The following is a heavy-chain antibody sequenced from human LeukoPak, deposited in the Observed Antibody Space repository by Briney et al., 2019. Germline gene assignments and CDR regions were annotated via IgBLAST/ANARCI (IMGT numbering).Heavy chain of an antibody. V-gene: IGHV3-23*01. Sequence: SGGSLRLSCAASGFTFSSYAMSWVRQAPGKGLEWVSAISGSGGSTYYADSVKGRFTISRDNSKNTLYLQMNSLRAEDTAVYYCATAPHIVVVPAARRTSGYWGQGTQVTVSS. CDR2: ISGSGGST. CDR3: ATAPHIVVVPAARRTSGY. CDR1: GFTFSSYA. D-gene: IGHD2-2*01. J-gene: IGHJ4*02.